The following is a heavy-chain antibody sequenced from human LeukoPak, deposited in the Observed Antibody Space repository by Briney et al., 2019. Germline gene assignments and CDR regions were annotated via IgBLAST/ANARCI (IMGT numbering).Heavy chain of an antibody. D-gene: IGHD3-3*01. CDR3: ARASQEKTKLRFLGFDY. CDR2: IIPIFGTA. CDR1: GGTFSSYA. J-gene: IGHJ4*02. Sequence: SVKVSCKASGGTFSSYAISWVRQAPGQGLEWMGRIIPIFGTANYAQKFQGRVTITTDESTSTAYMELSSLRSEDTAVYYCARASQEKTKLRFLGFDYWGQGTLVTVSS. V-gene: IGHV1-69*05.